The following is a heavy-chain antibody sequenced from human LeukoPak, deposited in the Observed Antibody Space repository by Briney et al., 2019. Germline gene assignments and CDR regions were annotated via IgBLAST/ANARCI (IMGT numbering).Heavy chain of an antibody. D-gene: IGHD6-13*01. V-gene: IGHV3-7*03. J-gene: IGHJ6*02. CDR1: GFTFSSYW. CDR3: ARDVQGIAAAGTYYYYYGMDV. CDR2: IKQDGSEK. Sequence: PGGSLRLSCAASGFTFSSYWMSWVRQAPGKGLEWVANIKQDGSEKYYVDSVKGRFTISRDNAKNSLYLQMNSLRAEDTAVYYCARDVQGIAAAGTYYYYYGMDVWGQGTTVTVSS.